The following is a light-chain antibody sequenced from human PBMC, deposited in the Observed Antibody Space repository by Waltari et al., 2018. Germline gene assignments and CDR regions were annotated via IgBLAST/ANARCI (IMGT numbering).Light chain of an antibody. CDR1: QDIHKY. J-gene: IGKJ5*01. V-gene: IGKV1-16*02. CDR2: AAY. CDR3: QQYDTYPIT. Sequence: DIQMTQSPSLLSASIGDRVTIPCRASQDIHKYLVWYQQKPGEGPKYLISAAYSLPIGVPAKFRGSGSGTNFTLTISILQPEDFATYCCQQYDTYPITFGPGTRLEIK.